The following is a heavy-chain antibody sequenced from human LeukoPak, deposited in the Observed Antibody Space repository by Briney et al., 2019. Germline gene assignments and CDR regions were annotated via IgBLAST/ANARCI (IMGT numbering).Heavy chain of an antibody. CDR1: GFTFSSYA. Sequence: GGSLRLSCAASGFTFSSYAMSWVRQAPGKGLEWVSAISGRGGSTYYADSVKGRFTISRDNAKSLLYLQLNSLRAGDTATYYCARDQGGGTSYWGQGTLVTVSS. V-gene: IGHV3-23*01. D-gene: IGHD2-15*01. CDR2: ISGRGGST. J-gene: IGHJ4*02. CDR3: ARDQGGGTSY.